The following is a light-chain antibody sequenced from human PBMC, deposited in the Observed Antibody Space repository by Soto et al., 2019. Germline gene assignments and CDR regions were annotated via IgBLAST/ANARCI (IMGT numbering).Light chain of an antibody. CDR3: QQYGSSTLIT. CDR1: QSVSNNY. V-gene: IGKV3-20*01. CDR2: GAS. Sequence: ILLTQSPCTLSLSPGERATLSCGAGQSVSNNYLAWYQQKPGQAPRLLIYGASSRATGIPDRFSGSGSGTDFTLTISRLEPEDFALYYCQQYGSSTLITFGQGTRLRL. J-gene: IGKJ5*01.